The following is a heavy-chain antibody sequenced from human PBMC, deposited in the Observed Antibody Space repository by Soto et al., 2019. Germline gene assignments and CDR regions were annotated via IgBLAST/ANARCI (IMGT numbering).Heavy chain of an antibody. V-gene: IGHV3-23*01. CDR1: GFTFSSYA. Sequence: PVGSLRLSCAASGFTFSSYAMSWVRQAPGKGLEWVSAISGSGGSTYYADSVKGRFTISRDNSKNTLYLQMNSLRAEDTAVYYCAKGSGSGWYNYFDYWGQGTLVTVSS. CDR2: ISGSGGST. D-gene: IGHD6-19*01. J-gene: IGHJ4*02. CDR3: AKGSGSGWYNYFDY.